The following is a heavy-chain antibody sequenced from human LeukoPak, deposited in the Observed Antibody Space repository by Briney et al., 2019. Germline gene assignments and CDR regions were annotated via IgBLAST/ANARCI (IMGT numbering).Heavy chain of an antibody. V-gene: IGHV1-69*13. J-gene: IGHJ5*02. D-gene: IGHD3-22*01. CDR3: ARDKGALYDSSGYTNWFDP. CDR1: GGTFSSYA. Sequence: AASVKVSCKASGGTFSSYAISWVRQAPGQGLEWMGGIIPIFGTANYAQKFQGRVTITADESTSTAYMELSSLRSEDTAVYYCARDKGALYDSSGYTNWFDPWGQGTPVTVSS. CDR2: IIPIFGTA.